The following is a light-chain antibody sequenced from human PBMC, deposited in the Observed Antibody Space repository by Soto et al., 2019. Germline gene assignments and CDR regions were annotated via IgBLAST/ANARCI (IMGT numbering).Light chain of an antibody. V-gene: IGKV3-20*01. J-gene: IGKJ4*01. CDR2: GAS. Sequence: EIVLTQSPGTLSLSPGDRATLSCRASQSVGSNYLAWYQQKPGQAPRLLIYGASNRATGIPDTFSGSGSGTDFTLTISRLEPEDFAVYYGQQYGSAPSTFGGGTKVEIK. CDR1: QSVGSNY. CDR3: QQYGSAPST.